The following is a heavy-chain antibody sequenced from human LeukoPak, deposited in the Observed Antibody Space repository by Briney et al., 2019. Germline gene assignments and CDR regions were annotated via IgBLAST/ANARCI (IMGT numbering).Heavy chain of an antibody. CDR3: ARRGSYLDY. V-gene: IGHV3-21*01. CDR1: GFTFSSYS. Sequence: GGSLRLSCAASGFTFSSYSMNWVRQAPEKGLEWVSSISSSSSYIYYADSVKGRFTISRDNAKNSLYLRLNSMRAEDTAVYYCARRGSYLDYWGQGTLVTVSS. D-gene: IGHD1-26*01. CDR2: ISSSSSYI. J-gene: IGHJ4*02.